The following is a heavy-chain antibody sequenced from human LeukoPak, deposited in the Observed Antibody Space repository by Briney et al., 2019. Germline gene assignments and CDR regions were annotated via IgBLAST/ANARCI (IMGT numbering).Heavy chain of an antibody. J-gene: IGHJ4*02. CDR3: ARHRYSSAWSVVDY. D-gene: IGHD6-19*01. Sequence: SETLSLTCTVSGGSISSYYWSWIRQPPGKGLEWIGNIYYSGSTNYNPSLKSRVTISVDTSKNQFSLKLTAVTAADTAVYYCARHRYSSAWSVVDYWGQGTLVTVSS. CDR2: IYYSGST. V-gene: IGHV4-59*08. CDR1: GGSISSYY.